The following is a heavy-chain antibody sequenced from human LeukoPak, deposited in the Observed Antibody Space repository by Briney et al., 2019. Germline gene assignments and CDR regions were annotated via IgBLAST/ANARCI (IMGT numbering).Heavy chain of an antibody. J-gene: IGHJ3*02. D-gene: IGHD5-24*01. CDR2: INPNSGGT. Sequence: GASVTVSCKASGYTFTGYYMHWVRQAPGQGLEWMGWINPNSGGTNYAQKFQGRVTMTRDTSISTAYMVLSRLRSDDTAVYYCARDPSRDGYVDAFDIWGQGTMVTVSS. V-gene: IGHV1-2*02. CDR1: GYTFTGYY. CDR3: ARDPSRDGYVDAFDI.